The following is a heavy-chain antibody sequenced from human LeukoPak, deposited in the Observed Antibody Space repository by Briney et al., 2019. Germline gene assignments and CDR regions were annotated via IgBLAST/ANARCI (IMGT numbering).Heavy chain of an antibody. CDR2: INHSGST. V-gene: IGHV4-34*01. CDR1: GGSFSGYY. CDR3: ATRDS. Sequence: PSETLSLTCAVYGGSFSGYYWSWIRQPPGKGLEWIAEINHSGSTNYNPSLKSRVTISVDTSKSQFSLRLTSVTAADTAMYYCATRDSWGQGTLVTVST. J-gene: IGHJ4*02.